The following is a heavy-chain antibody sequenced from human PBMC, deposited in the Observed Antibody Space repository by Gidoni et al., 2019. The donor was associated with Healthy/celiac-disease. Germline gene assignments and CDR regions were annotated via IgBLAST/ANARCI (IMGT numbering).Heavy chain of an antibody. CDR2: ST. J-gene: IGHJ5*02. CDR3: ARHVVEILRYFDWFPALSNWFDP. V-gene: IGHV4-39*01. D-gene: IGHD3-9*01. Sequence: STYYNPSLKSRVTISVDTSKNQFSLKLSSVTAADTAVYYCARHVVEILRYFDWFPALSNWFDPWGQGILVTVSS.